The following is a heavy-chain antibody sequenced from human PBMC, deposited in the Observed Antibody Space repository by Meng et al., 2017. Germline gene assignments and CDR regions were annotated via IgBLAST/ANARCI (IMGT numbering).Heavy chain of an antibody. CDR3: ARGRAALQWLAD. V-gene: IGHV3-30*01. D-gene: IGHD6-19*01. CDR2: ISYDGSNK. CDR1: GFTFSSYA. J-gene: IGHJ4*02. Sequence: VGVGGGVIQPGRSLRLAGAASGFTFSSYAMHWVLQAPGKGLEWVAVISYDGSNKYYADSVKGRFTISRDNSKNTLYLQMNSLRAEDTAVYYCARGRAALQWLADWGQGTLVTVSS.